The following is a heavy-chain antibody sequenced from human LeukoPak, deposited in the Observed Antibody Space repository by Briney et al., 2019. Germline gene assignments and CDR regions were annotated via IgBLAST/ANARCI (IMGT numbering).Heavy chain of an antibody. V-gene: IGHV4-4*09. CDR2: IYTSGST. CDR3: ARFFRGITMVRGVYDAFDI. CDR1: GGSISSYY. J-gene: IGHJ3*02. Sequence: SETLSLTCSVSGGSISSYYRSWIRQPPGKGLEWIGYIYTSGSTNYNPSLKSRVTISVDTSKNQFSLKLSSVTAADTAVYYCARFFRGITMVRGVYDAFDIWGQGTMVTVSS. D-gene: IGHD3-10*01.